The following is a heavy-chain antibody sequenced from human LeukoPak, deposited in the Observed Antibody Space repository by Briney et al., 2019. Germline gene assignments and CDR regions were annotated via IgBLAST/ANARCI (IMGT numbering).Heavy chain of an antibody. CDR1: GYTFTTYD. CDR3: ARVAGNCGGDCYRLLY. CDR2: MNPNSGNT. Sequence: PSVKVSCKASGYTFTTYDINWVRQAPGQGLEWLGWMNPNSGNTGYAQKFQGRVTVTRNISITTAYMELTNLRSEDTAVYYCARVAGNCGGDCYRLLYWGQGTLVTVSS. J-gene: IGHJ4*02. V-gene: IGHV1-8*01. D-gene: IGHD2-21*01.